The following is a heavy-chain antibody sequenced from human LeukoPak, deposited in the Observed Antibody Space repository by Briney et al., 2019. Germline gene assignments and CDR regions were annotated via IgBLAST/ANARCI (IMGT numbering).Heavy chain of an antibody. V-gene: IGHV3-21*01. D-gene: IGHD4-17*01. J-gene: IGHJ4*02. CDR1: GFTFSSYS. CDR3: AKVLDYGDYGGFDF. CDR2: ISSSSSYI. Sequence: MAGGSLRLSCAASGFTFSSYSMNWVRQAPGKGLEWVSSISSSSSYIYYADSVKGRFTISRDNSKNTLYLQMNGLRAEDTAVYYCAKVLDYGDYGGFDFWGQGTLVTVSS.